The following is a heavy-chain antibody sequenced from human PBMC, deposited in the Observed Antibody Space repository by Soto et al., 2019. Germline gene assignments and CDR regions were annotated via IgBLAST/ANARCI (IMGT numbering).Heavy chain of an antibody. V-gene: IGHV4-4*07. CDR3: ARGAAAGVDYGMDV. D-gene: IGHD6-13*01. J-gene: IGHJ6*02. CDR1: GAAIGTYY. CDR2: IYRSGGT. Sequence: QVQLQESGPGLVKPSETLSLTCTVSGAAIGTYYWSCLRLPAGKGLEWIGRIYRSGGTNYNPSVKSRVTMSVDTSKNKCSLKQSSVTAADTAVYYCARGAAAGVDYGMDVWGQGTTVTVSS.